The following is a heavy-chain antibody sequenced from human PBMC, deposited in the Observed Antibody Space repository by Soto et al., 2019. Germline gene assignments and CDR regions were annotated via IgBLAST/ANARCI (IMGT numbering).Heavy chain of an antibody. D-gene: IGHD2-8*01. CDR1: GFTFSSYA. CDR2: ISGSGGST. CDR3: AKGSVLRVVEAPLAILGGVDV. V-gene: IGHV3-23*01. J-gene: IGHJ6*02. Sequence: PGGSLRLSCAASGFTFSSYAMSWFRQAPGKGLEWVSAISGSGGSTYYADSVKGRFTISRDNSKNTLYLQMNSLRAEDTAVYYCAKGSVLRVVEAPLAILGGVDVWGQGAMVTVSS.